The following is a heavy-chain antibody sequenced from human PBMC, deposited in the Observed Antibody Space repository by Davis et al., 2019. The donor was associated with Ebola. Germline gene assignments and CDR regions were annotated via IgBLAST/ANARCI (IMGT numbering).Heavy chain of an antibody. Sequence: AASVKVSCKASGNTFTGYYIHWVRQAPGQGLEWMGWINPKSGGTNYAQKFQGRVTMTRDTSISTDHMELSRLRSDDTAVYYCATAGDFYYGMDVWGQGTTVTVSS. CDR2: INPKSGGT. J-gene: IGHJ6*02. D-gene: IGHD1-14*01. V-gene: IGHV1-2*02. CDR3: ATAGDFYYGMDV. CDR1: GNTFTGYY.